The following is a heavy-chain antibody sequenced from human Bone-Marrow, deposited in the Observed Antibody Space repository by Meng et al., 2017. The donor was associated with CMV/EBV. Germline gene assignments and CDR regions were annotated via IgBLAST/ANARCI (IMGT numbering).Heavy chain of an antibody. CDR2: IKPDGSEK. CDR1: GFTFNNYW. CDR3: ARDKPLDDSWSGYYKY. D-gene: IGHD3-3*01. J-gene: IGHJ4*02. Sequence: GESLKIYCAASGFTFNNYWMSWVRQAPGKGLEWVANIKPDGSEKFYVDSVKGRFTISRDNAQNSLYLQMNSLGADDPAVDYCARDKPLDDSWSGYYKYWGQGTLVTVSS. V-gene: IGHV3-7*01.